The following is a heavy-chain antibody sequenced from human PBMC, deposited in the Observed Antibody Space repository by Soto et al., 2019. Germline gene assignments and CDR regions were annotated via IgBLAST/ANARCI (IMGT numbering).Heavy chain of an antibody. J-gene: IGHJ4*02. D-gene: IGHD5-18*01. V-gene: IGHV1-18*04. CDR2: ISAYNGNT. CDR3: AATAMVTGIFDY. CDR1: GYTFTSYG. Sequence: ASVKVSCKASGYTFTSYGISWVRQAPGQGLEWMGWISAYNGNTNYAQKLQGRVTMTTDTSTSTAYMELRSLRSDDTAVYYCAATAMVTGIFDYWGQGTLVTVPQ.